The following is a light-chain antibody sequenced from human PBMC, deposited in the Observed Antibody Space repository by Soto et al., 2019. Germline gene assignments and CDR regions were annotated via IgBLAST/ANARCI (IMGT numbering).Light chain of an antibody. CDR2: LNSDGSH. CDR3: QTWGTGIVV. V-gene: IGLV4-69*01. Sequence: QLVLTQSPSASASLGASVKLTCTLSSGHSTYAIAWHQQQPEEGPRYLMKLNSDGSHTKGDGIPDRFSGSSSGAERYLTTSSLQSEDEADYYCQTWGTGIVVFGGGTKLTVL. J-gene: IGLJ2*01. CDR1: SGHSTYA.